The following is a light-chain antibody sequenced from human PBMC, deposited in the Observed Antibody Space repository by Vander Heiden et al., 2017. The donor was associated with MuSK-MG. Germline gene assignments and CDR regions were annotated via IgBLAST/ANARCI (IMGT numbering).Light chain of an antibody. CDR3: AAWDDNLNGVV. Sequence: QSVLTQPPSASGTPGQRVTISCSGSSSNIGSNTVNWYQHLPGTAPKLLIYRNNQRPSGVPDRFSGSKSGTSASLAISGLQSEDEADYYCAAWDDNLNGVVFGGGTKLTVL. V-gene: IGLV1-44*01. J-gene: IGLJ2*01. CDR2: RNN. CDR1: SSNIGSNT.